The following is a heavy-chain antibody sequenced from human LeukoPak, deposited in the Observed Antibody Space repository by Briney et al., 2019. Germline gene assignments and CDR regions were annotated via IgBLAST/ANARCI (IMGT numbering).Heavy chain of an antibody. D-gene: IGHD3-10*01. J-gene: IGHJ4*02. V-gene: IGHV3-23*01. CDR1: GFTFSSYS. CDR2: ISGSGGST. CDR3: AKPGGMVRGVIGLPLFLDY. Sequence: PGGSLRLSCAASGFTFSSYSMNWVRQAPGKGLEWVSAISGSGGSTYYADSVKGRFTISRDNSKHTLYLQMNSLRAEDTAVNYCAKPGGMVRGVIGLPLFLDYWGQGTLVTVSS.